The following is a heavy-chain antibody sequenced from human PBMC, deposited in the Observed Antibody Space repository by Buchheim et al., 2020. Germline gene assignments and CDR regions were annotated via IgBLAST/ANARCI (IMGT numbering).Heavy chain of an antibody. J-gene: IGHJ5*01. Sequence: QVQLVESGGGVVQPGRSLRLSCAASGFTFSNYGTHWVRQAPGKGLEWVAVISYDGSNKYYVDSVKGRFTISRDNSKNTLYLQMKSLRAEDTAVYYCTKDYRDYDRRGYSPMRFDSWGQGT. D-gene: IGHD3-22*01. CDR2: ISYDGSNK. CDR3: TKDYRDYDRRGYSPMRFDS. V-gene: IGHV3-30*18. CDR1: GFTFSNYG.